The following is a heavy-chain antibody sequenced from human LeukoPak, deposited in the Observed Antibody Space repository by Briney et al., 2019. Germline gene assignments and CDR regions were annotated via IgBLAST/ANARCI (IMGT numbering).Heavy chain of an antibody. V-gene: IGHV3-23*01. D-gene: IGHD6-19*01. CDR2: ISGSGTST. J-gene: IGHJ4*02. CDR3: ARVVAGAYDY. Sequence: GGSLRLSCAASGFTFSNYAMTWVRQAPGKGLEWVSAISGSGTSTYYADSVKGRFTISGDNSKNTLYLQMNSLRAEDTAVYYCARVVAGAYDYWGQGTLVTVSS. CDR1: GFTFSNYA.